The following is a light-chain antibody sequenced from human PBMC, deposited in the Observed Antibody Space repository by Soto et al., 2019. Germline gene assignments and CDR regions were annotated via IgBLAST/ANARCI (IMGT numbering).Light chain of an antibody. V-gene: IGKV3-20*01. CDR3: QQYGSPPYT. CDR2: GAS. Sequence: EIVWTQSPGTLSLSQGERATLSCRASQSVSSSYLAWYQQKPGQAPRLLIYGASSRATGIPDRFSGSGSGTDFTLTISRLEPEDFAVYYCQQYGSPPYTFGQGTKVDI. J-gene: IGKJ2*01. CDR1: QSVSSSY.